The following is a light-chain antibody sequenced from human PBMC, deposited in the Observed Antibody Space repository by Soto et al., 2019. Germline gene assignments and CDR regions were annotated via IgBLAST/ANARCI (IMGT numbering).Light chain of an antibody. J-gene: IGLJ2*01. Sequence: QSVLTQPASVSGSPGQSITISCTGTSSDVGGYNFVSWYQHHPGKAPKLIIYEVSNRPSGVSNRFSASKSGNTASLTIFGLLAEDEADYYCSSYTNSSTLVLFGGGTKLTFL. CDR3: SSYTNSSTLVL. V-gene: IGLV2-14*01. CDR2: EVS. CDR1: SSDVGGYNF.